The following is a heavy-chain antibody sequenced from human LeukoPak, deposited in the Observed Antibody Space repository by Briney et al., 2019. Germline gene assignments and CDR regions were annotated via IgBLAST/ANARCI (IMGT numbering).Heavy chain of an antibody. J-gene: IGHJ4*02. CDR2: IYSGGST. D-gene: IGHD4-17*01. CDR3: ARLPYGDYVTFDY. V-gene: IGHV3-66*01. Sequence: GGSLRLSCAASGFTVSSNYMSWVRQAPGKGLEWVSVIYSGGSTYYADSVKGRFTISRDNSKNTLYLQMNSLRAEDTAVYYCARLPYGDYVTFDYWGQGTLVTVSS. CDR1: GFTVSSNY.